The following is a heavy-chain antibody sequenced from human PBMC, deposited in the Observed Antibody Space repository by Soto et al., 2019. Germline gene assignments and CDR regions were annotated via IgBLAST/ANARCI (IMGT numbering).Heavy chain of an antibody. CDR2: INAGNGNT. Sequence: ASVKVSCKASGYTFTSYGISWVRQAPGQRLEWMGWINAGNGNTKYSQKFQGRVTITRDTSASTAYMELSSLRSEDTAVYYCARDPSKRCSSTSCYSRAYYYYYMDVWGKGTTVTVSS. CDR1: GYTFTSYG. D-gene: IGHD2-2*01. CDR3: ARDPSKRCSSTSCYSRAYYYYYMDV. V-gene: IGHV1-3*01. J-gene: IGHJ6*03.